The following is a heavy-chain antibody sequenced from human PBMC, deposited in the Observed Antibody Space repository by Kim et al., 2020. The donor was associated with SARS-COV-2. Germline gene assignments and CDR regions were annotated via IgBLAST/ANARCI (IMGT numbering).Heavy chain of an antibody. J-gene: IGHJ5*02. Sequence: KGRFTISRNNSKNTLYLQMNNLRAEDTAVYYCARTIGYCTNGVCYRWFDPWGQGTLVTVSS. CDR3: ARTIGYCTNGVCYRWFDP. D-gene: IGHD2-8*01. V-gene: IGHV3-53*04.